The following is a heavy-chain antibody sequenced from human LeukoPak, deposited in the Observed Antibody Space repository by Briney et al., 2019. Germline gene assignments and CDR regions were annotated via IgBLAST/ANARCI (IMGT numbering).Heavy chain of an antibody. CDR3: ARDPNGDYIGAFDM. CDR2: IRASGGLR. V-gene: IGHV3-23*01. D-gene: IGHD4-17*01. J-gene: IGHJ3*02. Sequence: GGSLRLSCAASGFTFKNYAMMWVRQAPGRGLEWVSAIRASGGLRFYADSVKGRFTISRDNSKNTLYLQMNSLRAADTAVYYCARDPNGDYIGAFDMCGQGTKVTVSS. CDR1: GFTFKNYA.